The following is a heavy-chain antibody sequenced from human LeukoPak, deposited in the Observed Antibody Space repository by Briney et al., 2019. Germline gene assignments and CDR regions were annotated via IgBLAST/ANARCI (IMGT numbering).Heavy chain of an antibody. Sequence: GGSLRLSCVASGFFFSNYDMNWVRQAPGKGLEWVSGLSSSGGSTFYADSVKGRFTISRDNSKNTVYLQMNSLRGEDTATYYCARGVTVTTDFWGQGTLVTVSS. J-gene: IGHJ4*02. CDR1: GFFFSNYD. D-gene: IGHD4-17*01. V-gene: IGHV3-23*01. CDR3: ARGVTVTTDF. CDR2: LSSSGGST.